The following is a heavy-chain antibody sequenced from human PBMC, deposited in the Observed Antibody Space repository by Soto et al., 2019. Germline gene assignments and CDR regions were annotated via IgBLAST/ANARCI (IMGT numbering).Heavy chain of an antibody. CDR2: ISGNSASI. CDR3: VKDWGHAFRNGYSTF. CDR1: GFSFDGDA. D-gene: IGHD3-3*01. V-gene: IGHV3-9*01. Sequence: GGSLGLSSAASGFSFDGDAMHWVRQGPGQGREWVSGISGNSASIGYAASVKGRFTTTRANAKNSLYLEMNSLKTEDRALYYCVKDWGHAFRNGYSTFWAQGT. J-gene: IGHJ1*01.